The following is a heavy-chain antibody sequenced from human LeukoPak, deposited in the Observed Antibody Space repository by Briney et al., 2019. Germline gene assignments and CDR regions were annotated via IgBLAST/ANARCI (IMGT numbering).Heavy chain of an antibody. V-gene: IGHV4-31*03. CDR1: GGSISSGGYY. D-gene: IGHD2-2*01. CDR3: ARVVVPAARWFDP. CDR2: IYYSGST. Sequence: SETLSLTCTVSGGSISSGGYYWSWLRQHPGKGLEWIVYIYYSGSTYYNPSLKSRVTISVDTSKNQFSLKLSSVTAADTAVYYCARVVVPAARWFDPWGQGTLVTVSS. J-gene: IGHJ5*02.